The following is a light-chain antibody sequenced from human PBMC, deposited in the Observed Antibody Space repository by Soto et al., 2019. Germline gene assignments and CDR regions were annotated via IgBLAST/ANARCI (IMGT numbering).Light chain of an antibody. V-gene: IGLV2-11*01. CDR1: SSDVGAYNY. J-gene: IGLJ1*01. CDR2: DVS. Sequence: QSVLTQPRSVSGSPEQSVTISCTGTSSDVGAYNYVSWYQQHPGKAPKFMIYDVSKRPSGVPDRFSGSKSGNTASLTISGLQADDEADYYCCSYAGTYSYVFGTGTKVTVL. CDR3: CSYAGTYSYV.